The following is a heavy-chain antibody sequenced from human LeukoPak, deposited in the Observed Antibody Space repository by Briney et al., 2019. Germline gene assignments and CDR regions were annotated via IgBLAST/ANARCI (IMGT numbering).Heavy chain of an antibody. D-gene: IGHD3-10*01. J-gene: IGHJ6*03. Sequence: SETLSLTCTVSGASISSYYWSWIRQPPGQGLEWIGYIYASGNTNSNPSLKSRVTMSVDTSNDQFSLMLTSVTAADTAVYYCARVVGVLWLDYMDVWGKGTTVTISS. CDR3: ARVVGVLWLDYMDV. V-gene: IGHV4-4*07. CDR1: GASISSYY. CDR2: IYASGNT.